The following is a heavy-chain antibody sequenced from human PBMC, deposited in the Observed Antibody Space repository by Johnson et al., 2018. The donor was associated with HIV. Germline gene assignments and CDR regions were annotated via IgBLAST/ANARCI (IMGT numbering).Heavy chain of an antibody. CDR1: GFTFDDYA. J-gene: IGHJ3*02. CDR3: AKAQTGTTGAFDI. CDR2: ISWNSGSI. Sequence: VQLVESGGGLVQPGRSLRLSCAASGFTFDDYAMHWVRQAPGQGLEWVSGISWNSGSIGSADSVKVRFPISRDNAKNSLYLQMNSLRAEDTALYYCAKAQTGTTGAFDIWGQGTMVTVSS. V-gene: IGHV3-9*01. D-gene: IGHD1-7*01.